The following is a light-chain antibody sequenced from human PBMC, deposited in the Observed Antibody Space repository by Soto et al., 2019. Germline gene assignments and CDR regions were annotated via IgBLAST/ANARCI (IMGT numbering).Light chain of an antibody. J-gene: IGKJ5*01. V-gene: IGKV1-13*02. Sequence: AIQLTQSPSSLSASVGDRGTISCRASQDVRGALAWYQQKPGTAPKILIYDVSVLESGVPTRFSGSGSGTDFSLTITRLQPVDFAAYYCQQFNSYPITFGQGTRLEIK. CDR3: QQFNSYPIT. CDR2: DVS. CDR1: QDVRGA.